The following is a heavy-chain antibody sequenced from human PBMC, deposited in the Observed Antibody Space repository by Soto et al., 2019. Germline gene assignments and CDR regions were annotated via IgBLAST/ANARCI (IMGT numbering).Heavy chain of an antibody. D-gene: IGHD6-13*01. Sequence: GGSLRLSCEASVFTFSCFDMHWVRQPTGKGLEWVSSIGTAGDTYYAVSVKGRFTISRDNAKNSLSLQMDSLRAGDMAVYFCAKSQEIGTHFFDSWGQGTQVTVSS. V-gene: IGHV3-13*01. CDR2: IGTAGDT. CDR1: VFTFSCFD. J-gene: IGHJ4*02. CDR3: AKSQEIGTHFFDS.